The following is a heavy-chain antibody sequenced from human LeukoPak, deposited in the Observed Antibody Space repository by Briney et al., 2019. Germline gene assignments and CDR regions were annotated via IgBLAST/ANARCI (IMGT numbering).Heavy chain of an antibody. CDR1: GGSINGYY. D-gene: IGHD1-26*01. Sequence: SETLSLTCTVSGGSINGYYWSWIRQPPGKGLEWIGYIYYSGSTNYNPSLKSRVTISVDTSKNQFSLKVSSVTAADTAVYYCARVGGTNYYYYGMDVWGQGTTVTVSS. CDR3: ARVGGTNYYYYGMDV. J-gene: IGHJ6*02. CDR2: IYYSGST. V-gene: IGHV4-59*01.